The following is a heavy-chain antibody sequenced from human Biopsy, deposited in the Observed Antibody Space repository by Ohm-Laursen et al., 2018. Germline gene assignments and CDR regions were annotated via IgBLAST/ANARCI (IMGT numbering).Heavy chain of an antibody. CDR3: AKGLYSGSYYYDS. Sequence: SSLRLSCAASRFTFSTYGMHWVRQAPGKGLEWVAVISFDGSDQKYADSVKGRFTISRDNSKNTLYLQMNSLRAEDTAVYYCAKGLYSGSYYYDSWGQGTLVTVSS. V-gene: IGHV3-30*18. D-gene: IGHD1-26*01. CDR2: ISFDGSDQ. CDR1: RFTFSTYG. J-gene: IGHJ4*02.